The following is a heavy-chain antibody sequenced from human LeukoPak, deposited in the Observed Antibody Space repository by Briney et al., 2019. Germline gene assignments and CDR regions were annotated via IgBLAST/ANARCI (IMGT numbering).Heavy chain of an antibody. CDR1: GFTFSSYW. Sequence: GGSLRLSCAASGFTFSSYWMSWVRQAPGQGLERVANIKQDGSEKYYVDSVQGRFTISRDNAKNSLYLQMNSLRAEDTAVYYCARGDDYVWGSYRFDYWGQGTLVTVSS. D-gene: IGHD3-16*02. CDR2: IKQDGSEK. J-gene: IGHJ4*02. CDR3: ARGDDYVWGSYRFDY. V-gene: IGHV3-7*01.